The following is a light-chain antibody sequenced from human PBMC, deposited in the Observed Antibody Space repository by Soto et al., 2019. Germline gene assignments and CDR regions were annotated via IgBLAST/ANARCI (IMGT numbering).Light chain of an antibody. Sequence: DIQMTQSPSTLSASVGDRVTITYRASQSISSWLAWYQQKPGKAPKLLIYKASSLESGVPSRLSGSGSGTEFTIPIRSLQPDDFATYYCQQYNSFPTFGQGTKVDIK. V-gene: IGKV1-5*03. CDR3: QQYNSFPT. CDR1: QSISSW. J-gene: IGKJ1*01. CDR2: KAS.